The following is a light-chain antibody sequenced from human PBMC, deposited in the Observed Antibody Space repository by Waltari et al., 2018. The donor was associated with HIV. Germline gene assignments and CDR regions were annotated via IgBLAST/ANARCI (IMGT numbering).Light chain of an antibody. CDR3: QQSYTTPRT. Sequence: DIQMTQSPSSLFASVGDRVTITCRASQSISSYLNWYQQKPGKAPKLLIYAASSLQSGVPSRFSGSGSGTDFTHTISSLQPEDFATYYCQQSYTTPRTFGQGTKVEIK. CDR2: AAS. J-gene: IGKJ1*01. V-gene: IGKV1-39*01. CDR1: QSISSY.